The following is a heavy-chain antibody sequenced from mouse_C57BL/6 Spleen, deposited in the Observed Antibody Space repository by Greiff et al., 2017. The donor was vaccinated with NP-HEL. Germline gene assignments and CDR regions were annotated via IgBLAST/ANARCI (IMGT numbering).Heavy chain of an antibody. CDR1: GYTFTDYN. D-gene: IGHD2-1*01. CDR2: INPNNGGT. V-gene: IGHV1-18*01. Sequence: VQLQQSGPELVKPGASVKIPCKASGYTFTDYNMDWVKQSHGKSLEWIGDINPNNGGTIYNQKFKGKATLTVDKSSSTAYMELRSLTSEDTAVYYCARGYPIYYGNYEAYWGQGTLVTVSA. CDR3: ARGYPIYYGNYEAY. J-gene: IGHJ3*01.